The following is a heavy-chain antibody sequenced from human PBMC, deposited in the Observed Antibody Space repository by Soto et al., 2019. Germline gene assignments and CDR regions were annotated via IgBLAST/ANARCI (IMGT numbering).Heavy chain of an antibody. D-gene: IGHD6-13*01. CDR3: ARDLLPYSRENWFDP. CDR1: GGSISSYY. Sequence: KSSETLSLTCTVSGGSISSYYWSWIRQPPGKGLEWIGYIYYSGSTNYNPSLNSRVTISVDTSKNQFSLKLSSVTAADTAVYYCARDLLPYSRENWFDPWGQGTLVTVSS. CDR2: IYYSGST. V-gene: IGHV4-59*01. J-gene: IGHJ5*02.